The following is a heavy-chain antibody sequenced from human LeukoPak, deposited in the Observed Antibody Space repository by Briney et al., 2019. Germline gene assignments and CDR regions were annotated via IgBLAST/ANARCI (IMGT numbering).Heavy chain of an antibody. D-gene: IGHD2-2*01. V-gene: IGHV1-69*01. Sequence: ASVKVSCKASGGTFSGYAISWVRQAPGQGLEWMGGIIPIFGTANYAQKFQGRVTITADESTSTAYMELSSLRSEDTAVYYCASTPNRYCSSTSCPLNNYYYYMDVWGKGTTVTVSS. J-gene: IGHJ6*03. CDR3: ASTPNRYCSSTSCPLNNYYYYMDV. CDR2: IIPIFGTA. CDR1: GGTFSGYA.